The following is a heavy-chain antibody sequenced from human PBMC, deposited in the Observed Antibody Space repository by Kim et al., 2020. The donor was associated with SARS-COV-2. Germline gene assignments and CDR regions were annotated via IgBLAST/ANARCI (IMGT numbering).Heavy chain of an antibody. Sequence: ASVKVSCKASGYTFTSYDINWVRQATGQNLEWMGWMNPNSGNTGYAQKFQGRFTMTRNTSISTAYMELSSLRSEDTAVYYCARTDSSDCFDYWGQGTLVTVSS. CDR1: GYTFTSYD. CDR3: ARTDSSDCFDY. V-gene: IGHV1-8*01. D-gene: IGHD6-19*01. J-gene: IGHJ4*02. CDR2: MNPNSGNT.